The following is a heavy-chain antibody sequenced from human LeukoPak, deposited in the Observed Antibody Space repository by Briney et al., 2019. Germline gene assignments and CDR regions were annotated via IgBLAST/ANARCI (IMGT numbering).Heavy chain of an antibody. CDR1: GFTFSSSA. V-gene: IGHV3-30-3*01. CDR3: AKQVTARTA. D-gene: IGHD2-2*01. J-gene: IGHJ5*02. Sequence: GGSLRLSCAASGFTFSSSAMHWVRQAPDKGLEWVAVISYDGSNKYYADSVKGRFTISRDNSKNTLYLQMNSLRAEDTAVYYCAKQVTARTAWGQGTLVTVSS. CDR2: ISYDGSNK.